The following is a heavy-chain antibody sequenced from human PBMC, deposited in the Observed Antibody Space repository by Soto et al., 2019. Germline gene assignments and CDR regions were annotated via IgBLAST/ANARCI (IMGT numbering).Heavy chain of an antibody. CDR3: ARILAAANYYYYGMDV. CDR2: IYPGDSDT. D-gene: IGHD6-13*01. Sequence: GESLKISCKGSGYSFTSYWIGWVRQMPGKGLEWMGIIYPGDSDTRYSPSFQGQVTISADKSISTAYLQWSSLKASDTAMYYCARILAAANYYYYGMDVWGRGTTVTVSS. J-gene: IGHJ6*02. V-gene: IGHV5-51*01. CDR1: GYSFTSYW.